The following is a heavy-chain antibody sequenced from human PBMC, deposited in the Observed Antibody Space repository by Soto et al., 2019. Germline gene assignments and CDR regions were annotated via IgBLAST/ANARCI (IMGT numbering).Heavy chain of an antibody. CDR1: GGSVSSGSYY. D-gene: IGHD5-12*01. CDR3: ARSVAGKRKNRFDP. CDR2: IYYSGST. V-gene: IGHV4-61*01. J-gene: IGHJ5*02. Sequence: PSETLSLTCTVSGGSVSSGSYYWSRIRHPPGKGLEWIGYIYYSGSTNYNPSLKSRVTISVDTSKNQFSLKLSSVTAADTAVYYCARSVAGKRKNRFDPRGQGTPVTVYS.